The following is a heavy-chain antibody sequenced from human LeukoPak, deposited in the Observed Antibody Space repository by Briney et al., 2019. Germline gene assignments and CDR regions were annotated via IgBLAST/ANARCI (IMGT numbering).Heavy chain of an antibody. Sequence: GGSLRLSCAASGFTFSSYDMSWVRQAPGKGLEWVSSISSSSSYIYYADSVEGRFTISRDNAKNSLFLQMNSLRVEDTAVYYCAREGTPYSSDYWGQGTLVTVSS. V-gene: IGHV3-21*01. D-gene: IGHD6-13*01. J-gene: IGHJ4*02. CDR2: ISSSSSYI. CDR3: AREGTPYSSDY. CDR1: GFTFSSYD.